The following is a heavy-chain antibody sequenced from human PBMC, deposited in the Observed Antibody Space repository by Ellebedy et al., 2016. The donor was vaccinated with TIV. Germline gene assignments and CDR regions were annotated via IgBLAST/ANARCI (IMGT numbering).Heavy chain of an antibody. V-gene: IGHV1-46*01. Sequence: ASVKVSXXASGYTFTSYYMHWVRQAPGQGLEWMGIINPSGNSTSYIQKFQGRVTMTWDTSTGTAHMKLSSLTSEDTAIYYCAVSAFDYWGQGTLVAVS. D-gene: IGHD6-19*01. CDR1: GYTFTSYY. CDR2: INPSGNST. CDR3: AVSAFDY. J-gene: IGHJ4*02.